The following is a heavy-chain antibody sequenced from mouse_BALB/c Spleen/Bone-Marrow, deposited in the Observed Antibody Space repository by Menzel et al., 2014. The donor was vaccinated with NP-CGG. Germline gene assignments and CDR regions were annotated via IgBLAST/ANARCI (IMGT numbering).Heavy chain of an antibody. J-gene: IGHJ4*01. CDR3: ARDDGYYIRNAMDY. D-gene: IGHD2-3*01. V-gene: IGHV5-17*02. Sequence: EVKLVESGGGLVQPGGSWKLSCAASGFTFSSFGMHWVRQAPERGLEWVAYISSGTSTIYYADTVKGRLTISRDNPKNTLFLQMTSLRSEDTAMYYCARDDGYYIRNAMDYWGQGTSVTVSS. CDR1: GFTFSSFG. CDR2: ISSGTSTI.